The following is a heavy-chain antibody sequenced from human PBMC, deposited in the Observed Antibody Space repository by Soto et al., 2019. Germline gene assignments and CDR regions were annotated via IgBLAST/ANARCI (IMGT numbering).Heavy chain of an antibody. D-gene: IGHD2-15*01. CDR3: ARTKCSGGSCYSWSLDY. V-gene: IGHV4-31*03. CDR1: GGSITTGGYY. J-gene: IGHJ4*02. Sequence: PSETLSLTCTVSGGSITTGGYYWSWIRQLPGKGLEWIGHRYYSESTYYNPSLKSRVSISLDTSKNQFSLKLSFVTAADTAMYYCARTKCSGGSCYSWSLDYWVQGTPATVPS. CDR2: RYYSEST.